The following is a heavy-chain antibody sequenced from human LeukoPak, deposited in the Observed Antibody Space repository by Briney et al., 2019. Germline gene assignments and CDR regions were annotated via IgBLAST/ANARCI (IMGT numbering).Heavy chain of an antibody. V-gene: IGHV1-24*01. Sequence: GASVKVSCKVSGYTLTELSMHWVRQAPGKGLEWMGGFDPEDGEAIYAQKFQGRVTMTEDTSTDTAYMELSSLRSEDTAVYYCATVTMIQYRYFDLWGRGTLVTVSS. D-gene: IGHD3-22*01. CDR2: FDPEDGEA. CDR3: ATVTMIQYRYFDL. CDR1: GYTLTELS. J-gene: IGHJ2*01.